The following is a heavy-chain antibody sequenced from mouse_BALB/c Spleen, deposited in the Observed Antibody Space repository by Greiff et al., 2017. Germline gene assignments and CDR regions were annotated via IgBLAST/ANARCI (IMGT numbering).Heavy chain of an antibody. J-gene: IGHJ2*01. CDR2: INPYNDGT. V-gene: IGHV1-14*01. CDR3: AKGAMINYFDY. Sequence: VHVKQSGPELVKPGASVKMSCKASGYTFTSYVMHWVKQKPGQGLEWIGYINPYNDGTKYNEKFKGKATLTSDKSSSTAYMELSSLTSEDSAVYYCAKGAMINYFDYWGQGTTLTVSS. D-gene: IGHD2-4*01. CDR1: GYTFTSYV.